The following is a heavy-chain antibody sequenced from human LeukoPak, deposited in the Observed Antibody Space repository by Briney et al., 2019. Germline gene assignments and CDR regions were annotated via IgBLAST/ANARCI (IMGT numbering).Heavy chain of an antibody. V-gene: IGHV3-23*01. J-gene: IGHJ4*02. CDR3: AKIRTSWGRYFDY. Sequence: GGSLRLSCAASGFTFSNYAMSWVRQAPGKGLEWVSSINGRGGSTYYADSVKGRFTNSRDNSKNTLYLQMNSLRAEDTAVYYCAKIRTSWGRYFDYWGQGTLVTVSS. CDR1: GFTFSNYA. CDR2: INGRGGST. D-gene: IGHD2-2*01.